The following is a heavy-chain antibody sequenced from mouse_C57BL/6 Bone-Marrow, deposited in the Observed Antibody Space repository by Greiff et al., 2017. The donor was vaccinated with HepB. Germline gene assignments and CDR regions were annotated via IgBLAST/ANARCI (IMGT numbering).Heavy chain of an antibody. V-gene: IGHV4-1*01. Sequence: EVKLLESGGGLVQPGGSLKLSCAASGIDFSRYWMSWVRRAPGKGLEWIGEINPDSSTINYAPSLKDKFIISRDNAKNTLYLQMSKVRSEDTALYYCVRRPFYYGSSYDYFDYWGQGTTLTVSS. J-gene: IGHJ2*01. D-gene: IGHD1-1*01. CDR2: INPDSSTI. CDR1: GIDFSRYW. CDR3: VRRPFYYGSSYDYFDY.